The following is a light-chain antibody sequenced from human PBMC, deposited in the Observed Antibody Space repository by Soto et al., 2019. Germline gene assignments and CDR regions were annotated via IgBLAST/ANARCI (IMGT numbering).Light chain of an antibody. CDR1: QSVTSS. CDR2: DAS. J-gene: IGKJ3*01. CDR3: QQYGSSPFT. Sequence: EIVLTQSPGTLSLSPGERATLSCRSSQSVTSSLAWYQQRPGQAPRLLIYDASNRATGIPDRFSGSGSGTDFTLTISRLEPEDFAVYYCQQYGSSPFTFGPGTKVD. V-gene: IGKV3-20*01.